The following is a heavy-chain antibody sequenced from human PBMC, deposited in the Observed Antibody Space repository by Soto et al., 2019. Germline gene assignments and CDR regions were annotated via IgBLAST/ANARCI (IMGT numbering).Heavy chain of an antibody. J-gene: IGHJ6*02. V-gene: IGHV1-58*01. CDR2: IVVGSGNT. CDR1: GFTFTSSA. D-gene: IGHD3-22*01. CDR3: AADPPYYYDSSGYLGYYYYGMDV. Sequence: ASVKVSCKASGFTFTSSAVQWVRQARGQRLEWIGWIVVGSGNTNYAQKFQERVTITRDMSTSTAYMELSSLRSEDTAVYYCAADPPYYYDSSGYLGYYYYGMDVWGQGTTVTVSS.